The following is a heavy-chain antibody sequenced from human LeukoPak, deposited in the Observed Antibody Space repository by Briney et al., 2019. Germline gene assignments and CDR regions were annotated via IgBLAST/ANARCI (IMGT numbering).Heavy chain of an antibody. J-gene: IGHJ4*02. Sequence: GESLKISCKGSGYSFTSYWIGWVRQMPGKGLEWMGIIYPGDSDTRYSPSFQGQVTISADKSISTAYLQWSSLKASDTAMYYCARRASSSWYTGVGATPFDYWGQGTLVTVSS. D-gene: IGHD6-13*01. CDR2: IYPGDSDT. CDR1: GYSFTSYW. V-gene: IGHV5-51*01. CDR3: ARRASSSWYTGVGATPFDY.